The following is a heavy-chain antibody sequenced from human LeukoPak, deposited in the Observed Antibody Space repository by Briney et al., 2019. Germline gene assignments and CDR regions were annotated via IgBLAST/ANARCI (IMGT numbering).Heavy chain of an antibody. CDR2: MRSDGGTT. CDR3: ARGGSLSAYDS. V-gene: IGHV3-64*01. Sequence: GGSLRLSCAASGFTFTNYAMHWVRQAPGKGLEYVSAMRSDGGTTYYANSVKGRFTMSRDTSKNTLYLQMGSLRAEDGAVYYCARGGSLSAYDSWGQGALVSVSS. J-gene: IGHJ4*02. D-gene: IGHD2/OR15-2a*01. CDR1: GFTFTNYA.